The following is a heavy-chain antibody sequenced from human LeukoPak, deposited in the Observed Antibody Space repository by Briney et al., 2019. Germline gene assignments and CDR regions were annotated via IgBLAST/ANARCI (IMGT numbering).Heavy chain of an antibody. Sequence: GGSLRLSCAASGFTFDDYAMHWVRQAPGKGLEWVSGISWNSGSIDYADSVKGRFTISRDNAKNSLYLQMNSLRAEDTAVYYCAKFKPGYSSSWYQHWGQGTLVTVSS. D-gene: IGHD6-13*01. CDR2: ISWNSGSI. J-gene: IGHJ1*01. CDR3: AKFKPGYSSSWYQH. CDR1: GFTFDDYA. V-gene: IGHV3-9*01.